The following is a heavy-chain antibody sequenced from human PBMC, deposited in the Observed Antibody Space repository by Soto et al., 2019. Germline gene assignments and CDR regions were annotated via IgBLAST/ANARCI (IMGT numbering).Heavy chain of an antibody. J-gene: IGHJ6*02. CDR3: ARERRDAYNLFYGMDV. CDR1: GYTFSSYG. V-gene: IGHV1-18*01. Sequence: QVQLVQSGAEVKKPGASVKVSCKASGYTFSSYGISWVRQALGQGLEWMGWISAYNDDTNYAQILQGRVTMTTDTSTSTAYMELRSLRSDDTAVYYCARERRDAYNLFYGMDVWGQGTTVTVSS. D-gene: IGHD1-1*01. CDR2: ISAYNDDT.